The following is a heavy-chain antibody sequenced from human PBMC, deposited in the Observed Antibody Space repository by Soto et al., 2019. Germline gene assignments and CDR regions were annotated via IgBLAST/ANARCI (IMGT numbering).Heavy chain of an antibody. CDR3: ARVLAAAADFDY. Sequence: QVQLVQSGAEVKKPGASVKVSCKASGYTFTSYGISWVRQAPGQGLEWMGWISAYNGNTNYAQKLQGRVTMTPDTSTNTAYMELRNLRSDDTAVYYCARVLAAAADFDYWGQGTLVTVSS. CDR2: ISAYNGNT. D-gene: IGHD6-13*01. J-gene: IGHJ4*02. V-gene: IGHV1-18*01. CDR1: GYTFTSYG.